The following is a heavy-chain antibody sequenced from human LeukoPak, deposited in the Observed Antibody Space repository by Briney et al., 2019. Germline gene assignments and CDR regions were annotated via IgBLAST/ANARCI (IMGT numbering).Heavy chain of an antibody. CDR2: LYSDGTT. V-gene: IGHV3-66*01. Sequence: GGSLRLSCAASGFTVSSQYMSWVRQAPGKGLEWVSVLYSDGTTYYADSVKGRFTISRDNSKNTLYLQMNSLRAEDTAVYYCARSVEMAAIFDYWGQGTLVTVSS. CDR1: GFTVSSQY. CDR3: ARSVEMAAIFDY. D-gene: IGHD5-24*01. J-gene: IGHJ4*02.